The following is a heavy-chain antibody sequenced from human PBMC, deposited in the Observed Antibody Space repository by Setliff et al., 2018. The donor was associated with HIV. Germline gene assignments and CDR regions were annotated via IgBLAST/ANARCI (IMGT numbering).Heavy chain of an antibody. Sequence: LRLSCAASGFTFSSYAMSWVRQAPGKGLEWVSGISVSGGRTDYADSVKDRFTISRDNSKNTLYLQMNSLRAEDTAVYYCATGLIVAAAGVFDYWGQGTLVTVSS. CDR3: ATGLIVAAAGVFDY. CDR2: ISVSGGRT. J-gene: IGHJ4*02. CDR1: GFTFSSYA. D-gene: IGHD6-13*01. V-gene: IGHV3-23*01.